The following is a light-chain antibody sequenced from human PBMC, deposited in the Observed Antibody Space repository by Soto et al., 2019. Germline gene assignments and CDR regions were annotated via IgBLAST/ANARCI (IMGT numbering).Light chain of an antibody. CDR2: DVS. Sequence: QYALTQPASVSGSPGQSITISCTGTSSDVGGYNYVSWYQQHPGKAPKLMIYDVSNRPSGVSNRFSGSKSGNTASLTISGLQGEDEADYYCSSYTSSSTLVVFGGGTKLT. V-gene: IGLV2-14*01. J-gene: IGLJ2*01. CDR1: SSDVGGYNY. CDR3: SSYTSSSTLVV.